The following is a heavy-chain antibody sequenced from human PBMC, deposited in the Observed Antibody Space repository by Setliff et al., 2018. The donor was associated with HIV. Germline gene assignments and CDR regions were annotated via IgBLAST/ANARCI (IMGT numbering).Heavy chain of an antibody. J-gene: IGHJ4*02. D-gene: IGHD4-17*01. V-gene: IGHV3-23*01. CDR1: GFTFSTYA. Sequence: GESLRLSCAASGFTFSTYAMSWVRQAPGKGLEWVSAISSGGNNTYYAASVKGRFTISRDNSKNTLDLQMNSLRAEDTAIYYCARRWKSSGLDYWGQGALVTVSS. CDR3: ARRWKSSGLDY. CDR2: ISSGGNNT.